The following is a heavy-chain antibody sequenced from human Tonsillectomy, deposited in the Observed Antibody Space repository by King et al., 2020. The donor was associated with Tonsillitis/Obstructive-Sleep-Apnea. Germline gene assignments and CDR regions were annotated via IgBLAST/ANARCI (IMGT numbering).Heavy chain of an antibody. D-gene: IGHD6-13*01. CDR1: GYSFTSYW. V-gene: IGHV5-10-1*03. J-gene: IGHJ6*02. CDR2: IDPSDSYT. Sequence: VQLVESGAEVKRPGESLRISCKGSGYSFTSYWITWVRQMPGKGLEWMGRIDPSDSYTNYSPSFQGHVTISADKSISTAYLQWSSLKASDTAMYYCARLFPAGTGYAYHGMDVWGQGTTVTVSS. CDR3: ARLFPAGTGYAYHGMDV.